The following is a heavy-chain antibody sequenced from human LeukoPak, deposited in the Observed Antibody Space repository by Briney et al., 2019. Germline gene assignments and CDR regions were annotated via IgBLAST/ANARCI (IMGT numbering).Heavy chain of an antibody. CDR3: ARGTIAAAGYYYFDY. CDR1: GFTFSSYW. V-gene: IGHV3-7*04. Sequence: GGSLRLSCAASGFTFSSYWMSWVRQAPGKGLEWVANIKQDGSEKYYVDSVKGRFTISRDNAKNSLYLRMNGLRAEDTAVYYCARGTIAAAGYYYFDYWGQGTQVTVSS. J-gene: IGHJ4*02. D-gene: IGHD6-13*01. CDR2: IKQDGSEK.